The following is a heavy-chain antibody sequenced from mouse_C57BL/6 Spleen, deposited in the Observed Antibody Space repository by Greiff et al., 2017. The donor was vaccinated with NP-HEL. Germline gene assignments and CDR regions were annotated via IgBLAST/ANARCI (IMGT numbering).Heavy chain of an antibody. CDR1: GYTFTSYW. V-gene: IGHV1-55*01. J-gene: IGHJ4*01. Sequence: VQLQQPGAELVKPGASVKMSCKASGYTFTSYWITWVKQRPGQGLEWIGDIYPGSGSTNYNEKFKSKATLTVDTSSSTAYMQLSSLTSEDSAVYYCARWDYDYDRYYYAMDYWGQGTSVTVSS. CDR3: ARWDYDYDRYYYAMDY. D-gene: IGHD2-4*01. CDR2: IYPGSGST.